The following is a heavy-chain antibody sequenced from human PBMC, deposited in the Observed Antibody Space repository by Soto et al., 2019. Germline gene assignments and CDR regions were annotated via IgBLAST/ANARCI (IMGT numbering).Heavy chain of an antibody. D-gene: IGHD4-17*01. V-gene: IGHV3-30*04. J-gene: IGHJ5*02. CDR3: ARKRDYGDYDH. CDR2: ISNDGRNK. Sequence: QVQLVESGGDVVQPGRSLRLSCAASGFTFSSYAMHWVRQAPGKGLEWVALISNDGRNKYYADSVKGRFTISRDNSKNTLFLQMNSLRPEDTALYYCARKRDYGDYDHWGQGTLVTVSS. CDR1: GFTFSSYA.